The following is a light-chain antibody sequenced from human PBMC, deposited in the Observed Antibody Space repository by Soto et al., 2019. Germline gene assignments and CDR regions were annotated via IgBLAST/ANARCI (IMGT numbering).Light chain of an antibody. CDR1: QDITDY. Sequence: DIQMTQSPSSLSASVGDRVTITCQASQDITDYLNWYQQKPGKAPRLLIYDASNLETGVPSRFIGSGSGTDFTFTISSLQPEDIATYYCQQSEALVLSFGGGTKVEIK. CDR3: QQSEALVLS. V-gene: IGKV1-33*01. J-gene: IGKJ4*01. CDR2: DAS.